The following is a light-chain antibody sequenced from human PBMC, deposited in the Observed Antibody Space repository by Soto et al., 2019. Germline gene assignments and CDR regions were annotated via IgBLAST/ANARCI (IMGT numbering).Light chain of an antibody. V-gene: IGKV1-5*01. J-gene: IGKJ1*01. CDR3: HQYNSYS. Sequence: DIQKTQSPSTLSASLGDRGTITCRASQTISSWLAWYQQKPGTAPKLLIYHASTLESGVPSRFSGSGSGTEFTLTISSLQPDDFATYYCHQYNSYSFGQGTKVDIK. CDR1: QTISSW. CDR2: HAS.